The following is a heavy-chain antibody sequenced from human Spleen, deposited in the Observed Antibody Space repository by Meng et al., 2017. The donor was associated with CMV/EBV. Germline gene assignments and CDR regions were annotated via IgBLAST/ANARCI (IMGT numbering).Heavy chain of an antibody. CDR1: GFDFSDYY. CDR3: ARDRHLTIDY. V-gene: IGHV3-11*04. J-gene: IGHJ4*02. Sequence: LSCAASGFDFSDYYMSWIRQAPGKGLEWISYITDTGNTRYYADSVRGRFTISRDNAKRSLYLQMNSLRAEDTAVYYCARDRHLTIDYWGQGTLVTVSS. CDR2: ITDTGNTR.